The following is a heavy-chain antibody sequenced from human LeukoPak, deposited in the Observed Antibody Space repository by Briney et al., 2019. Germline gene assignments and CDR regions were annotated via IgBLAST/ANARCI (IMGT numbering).Heavy chain of an antibody. J-gene: IGHJ4*02. V-gene: IGHV3-20*04. Sequence: GGSLRLSCAASGFTFDDSVMSWVRQAPGKGLEWVSSINWNGGSTGYADSVKGRFTISRDNAKNSLYLQMNSLRAEDTALYYCARGRYSGSYLLDYWGQGTLVTVSS. D-gene: IGHD1-26*01. CDR1: GFTFDDSV. CDR3: ARGRYSGSYLLDY. CDR2: INWNGGST.